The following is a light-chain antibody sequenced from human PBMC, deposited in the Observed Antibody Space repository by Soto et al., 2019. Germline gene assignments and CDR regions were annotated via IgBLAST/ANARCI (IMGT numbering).Light chain of an antibody. J-gene: IGKJ1*01. Sequence: EIPLTQSPGTLSLSQGERATLSCRASQTVSSSYLAWYQQKPGQAPRLLIYGASSRATGIPDRFSGSGSGTDFTLTISRLEPEDFAVYYCQQYGSSPQTFGQGTKV. CDR1: QTVSSSY. CDR2: GAS. V-gene: IGKV3-20*01. CDR3: QQYGSSPQT.